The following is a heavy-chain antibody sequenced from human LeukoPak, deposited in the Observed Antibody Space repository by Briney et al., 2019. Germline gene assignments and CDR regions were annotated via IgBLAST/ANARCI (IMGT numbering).Heavy chain of an antibody. D-gene: IGHD5-12*01. J-gene: IGHJ4*02. CDR1: GGSISSYD. Sequence: KASETLSLTCTVSGGSISSYDWSWIRQPPGKGLEWGGDIYYSGSTNYNPSLKSRVTISVDTSKNQFSLKLSSVTAADTAVYYCARGGGLRPFDYWGQGTLVTVSS. CDR2: IYYSGST. CDR3: ARGGGLRPFDY. V-gene: IGHV4-59*01.